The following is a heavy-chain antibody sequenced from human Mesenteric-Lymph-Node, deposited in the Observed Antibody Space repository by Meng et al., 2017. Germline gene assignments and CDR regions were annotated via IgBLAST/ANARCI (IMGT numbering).Heavy chain of an antibody. V-gene: IGHV4-39*01. D-gene: IGHD6-19*01. CDR3: VRSSGWVKTGFDP. CDR2: IGHSGFT. J-gene: IGHJ5*02. Sequence: QPHQQESGPGLVKPSEALSLTCSVSGGSISTSGYYWGWIRQPPGKGLEWIGSIGHSGFTYYTPSLKSRVTVSIDTSRNQFSLWLTSVTAADTAVYYCVRSSGWVKTGFDPWGQGTLVTVSS. CDR1: GGSISTSGYY.